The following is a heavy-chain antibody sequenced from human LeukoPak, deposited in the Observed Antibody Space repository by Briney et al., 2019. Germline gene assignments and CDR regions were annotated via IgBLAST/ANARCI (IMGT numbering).Heavy chain of an antibody. Sequence: GGSLRLSCTASGFTFSDYSMNWVRQAPGKGLEWVSYIHSSGSTIYYADSVKDRFTNSRDNAKNSLYLQMNSLRAEDTAVYYCAKGYYASGSSLSAFDYWGQGTLVTVSS. CDR3: AKGYYASGSSLSAFDY. D-gene: IGHD3-10*01. CDR2: IHSSGSTI. V-gene: IGHV3-48*01. J-gene: IGHJ4*02. CDR1: GFTFSDYS.